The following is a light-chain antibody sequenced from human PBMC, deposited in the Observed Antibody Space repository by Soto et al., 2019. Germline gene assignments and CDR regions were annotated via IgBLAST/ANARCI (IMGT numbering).Light chain of an antibody. CDR2: EVS. V-gene: IGLV2-14*01. J-gene: IGLJ2*01. Sequence: QSALTQPASVSGSPGQSITISCTGTSSDVGGYNYVSWYQQHPGKAPKLMIYEVSNRPSGVSNRFSGSKSGNTASLTISGRQAEDEADYYCISYTRSSTLVFGGGTKLTVL. CDR3: ISYTRSSTLV. CDR1: SSDVGGYNY.